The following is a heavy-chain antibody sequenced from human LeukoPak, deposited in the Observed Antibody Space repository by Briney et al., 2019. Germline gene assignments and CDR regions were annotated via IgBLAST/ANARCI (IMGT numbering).Heavy chain of an antibody. CDR1: GNSISSYY. CDR2: IHTSGST. J-gene: IGHJ4*02. D-gene: IGHD3-22*01. Sequence: PSETLSLTCTVSGNSISSYYWSWIRQPAGKGLEWIGRIHTSGSTNYNSSLKSRVTMSVDMSKNQFSLKLSSVTASDTAMYYCARDQYYYDSSGYYRFDYWGQGTLVTVSS. V-gene: IGHV4-4*07. CDR3: ARDQYYYDSSGYYRFDY.